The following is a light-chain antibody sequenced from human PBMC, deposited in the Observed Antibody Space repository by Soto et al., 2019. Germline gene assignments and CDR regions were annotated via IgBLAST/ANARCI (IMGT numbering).Light chain of an antibody. CDR2: GAS. CDR3: QQYGRSVLT. J-gene: IGKJ4*01. V-gene: IGKV3-20*01. Sequence: EIVLTQSPGTLSLSPRERATLSCRASQSVSNSYLAWYQQKPGQAPRLLIYGASSRATGIPDTFSGSGSGTAFTLTISRLEPEDFAVYCCQQYGRSVLTFGGGTKVEIK. CDR1: QSVSNSY.